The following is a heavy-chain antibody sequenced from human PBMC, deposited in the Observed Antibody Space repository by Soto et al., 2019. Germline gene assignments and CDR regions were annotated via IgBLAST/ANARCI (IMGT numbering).Heavy chain of an antibody. D-gene: IGHD6-19*01. CDR1: GFTFSSYA. J-gene: IGHJ4*02. CDR2: ISGSGGST. CDR3: AKDLSLYSSGWYSPG. Sequence: EVQLLESGGGLVQPGGSLRLSCAASGFTFSSYAMSWVRQAPGKGLEWVSAISGSGGSTYYADSVKGRFTISRDNSKNTRYLQMNSLRAEDTAVYYCAKDLSLYSSGWYSPGWGQGTLVTVSS. V-gene: IGHV3-23*01.